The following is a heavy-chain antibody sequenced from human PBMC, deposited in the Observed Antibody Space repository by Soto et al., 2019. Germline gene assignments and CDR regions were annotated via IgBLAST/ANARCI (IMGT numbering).Heavy chain of an antibody. J-gene: IGHJ6*02. V-gene: IGHV1-18*01. D-gene: IGHD3-16*01. CDR1: GYTFIRYG. CDR2: ISPYNDYT. CDR3: ARGGYYDNFWKKLNSYGLDV. Sequence: QVQLVQSAAEVKKPGASVKVTCKASGYTFIRYGITWVRQAPGQGLEWVGWISPYNDYTEYAQKFHGRVTMTTDTSSRTVTRALRGLRSDDTPGYYCARGGYYDNFWKKLNSYGLDVWGQGTTVTVSS.